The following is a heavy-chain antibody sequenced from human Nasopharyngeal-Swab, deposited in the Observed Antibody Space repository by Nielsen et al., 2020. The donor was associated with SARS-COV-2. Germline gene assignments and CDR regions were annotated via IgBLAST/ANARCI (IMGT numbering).Heavy chain of an antibody. Sequence: GSLRLSCTVSGGSISSSSYYWGWIRQPPGKGLEWIGSIYYSGSTYYNPSLKSRVTISVDTSKNQFSLKLSSVTAADTAVYYCARHDVVVVVAARGWFDPWGQGTLVTVSS. D-gene: IGHD2-15*01. V-gene: IGHV4-39*01. CDR2: IYYSGST. CDR3: ARHDVVVVVAARGWFDP. CDR1: GGSISSSSYY. J-gene: IGHJ5*02.